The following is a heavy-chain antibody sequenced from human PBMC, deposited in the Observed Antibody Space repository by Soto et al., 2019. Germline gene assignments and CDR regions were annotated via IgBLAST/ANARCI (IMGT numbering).Heavy chain of an antibody. V-gene: IGHV4-39*01. CDR1: GGSISSSSYY. CDR3: ARIPIQDYYMDV. Sequence: SETLSLTCTVSGGSISSSSYYWGWIRQPPGKGLEWIGSIYYSGSTYYNPSLKSRVTISVDTSKNQFSLKLSSVTAADTAVYYCARIPIQDYYMDVWGKGTTVTVS. D-gene: IGHD5-18*01. CDR2: IYYSGST. J-gene: IGHJ6*03.